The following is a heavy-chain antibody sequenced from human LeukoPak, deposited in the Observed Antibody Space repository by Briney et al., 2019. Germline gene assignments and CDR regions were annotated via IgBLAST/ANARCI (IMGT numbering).Heavy chain of an antibody. D-gene: IGHD3-16*02. CDR1: VGSFSGYY. V-gene: IGHV4-34*01. CDR2: INHSGSA. Sequence: SESLSLTCAVYVGSFSGYYWSWIRQPPWKGLEWIVEINHSGSANLNPSLKSRVTISVDRSRNQFSLKLRSVTAADTAVFYCARGAGGGVPVKDHRSVFDIWGQGTMVTVSS. CDR3: ARGAGGGVPVKDHRSVFDI. J-gene: IGHJ3*02.